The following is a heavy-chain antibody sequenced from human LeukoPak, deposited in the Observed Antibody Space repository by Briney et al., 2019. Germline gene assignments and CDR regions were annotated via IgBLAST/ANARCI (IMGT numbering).Heavy chain of an antibody. CDR2: ISRSFDTI. Sequence: GGSLRLSCAASGFAFSDYYLSWLRQAPGKGLEWISYISRSFDTIYYADSVEGRFTISRDNAQNSLYLQMNSLRAEDTAVYYCARDTGLYSGSFDAFDIWGQGTMVTVSS. V-gene: IGHV3-11*01. CDR1: GFAFSDYY. CDR3: ARDTGLYSGSFDAFDI. D-gene: IGHD1-26*01. J-gene: IGHJ3*02.